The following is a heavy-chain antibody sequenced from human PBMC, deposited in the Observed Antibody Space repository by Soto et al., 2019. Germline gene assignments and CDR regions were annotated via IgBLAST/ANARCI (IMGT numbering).Heavy chain of an antibody. CDR3: ARYGGNTRGNWFDP. CDR1: GGSISSGDYY. V-gene: IGHV4-30-4*01. Sequence: QVQLQESGPGLVKPSQTLSLTCTVSGGSISSGDYYWSWIRQPPGKGLEWIGYIYYSGNTYYNPSLARRVTISADPPQNQFSLKLSSVSAADTALYYCARYGGNTRGNWFDPWGQGPLVAVSS. CDR2: IYYSGNT. J-gene: IGHJ5*02. D-gene: IGHD2-15*01.